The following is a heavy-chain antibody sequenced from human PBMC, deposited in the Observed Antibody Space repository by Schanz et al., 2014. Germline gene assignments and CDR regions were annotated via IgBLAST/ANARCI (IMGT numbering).Heavy chain of an antibody. CDR3: VTWSTTYRYQDY. V-gene: IGHV3-21*02. CDR1: GFPLSNYR. D-gene: IGHD3-16*02. Sequence: EVRLVESGGGLVKPGGSLRLSCVVSGFPLSNYRMNWVRQSPGKGLEWVSCISGTSSHIYYADSVRGRFTISRDNSKNTLSLQMDDLRGDDTAMYYCVTWSTTYRYQDYWGQGTLVSVSA. J-gene: IGHJ4*02. CDR2: ISGTSSHI.